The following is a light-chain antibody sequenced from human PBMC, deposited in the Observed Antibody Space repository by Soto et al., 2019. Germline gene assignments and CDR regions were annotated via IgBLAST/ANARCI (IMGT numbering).Light chain of an antibody. CDR1: SSDIGIYNY. CDR3: RSYTTSPLVDGV. CDR2: EVS. J-gene: IGLJ3*02. Sequence: QSALTQPASVSGSPGQSITISCTGTSSDIGIYNYVSWYQQHPGKAPKLMIYEVSNRPSGVSNRFSGSKSGNTASLTISGLQAEDEAEYYCRSYTTSPLVDGVCGVGTRLTVL. V-gene: IGLV2-14*01.